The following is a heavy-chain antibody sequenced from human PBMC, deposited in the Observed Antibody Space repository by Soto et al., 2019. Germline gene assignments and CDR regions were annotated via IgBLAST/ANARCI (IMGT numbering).Heavy chain of an antibody. J-gene: IGHJ3*02. CDR3: ARDRQAWELPFDAFDI. V-gene: IGHV3-21*01. CDR2: ISSSSSYI. Sequence: GGSLRLSCAASGFTFSSYSMNWVRQAPGKGLEWVSSISSSSSYIYYADSVKGRFTISRDNAKNSLYLQMNSLRAEDTAVYYCARDRQAWELPFDAFDIWGQGTMVTVSS. D-gene: IGHD1-26*01. CDR1: GFTFSSYS.